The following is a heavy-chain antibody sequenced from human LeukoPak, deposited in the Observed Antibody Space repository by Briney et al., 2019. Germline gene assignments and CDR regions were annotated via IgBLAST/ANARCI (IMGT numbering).Heavy chain of an antibody. Sequence: GGSLRLSCAASGFTFRSSAMSWVRQAPGKGPEWVSAISGSGDSTYYADSVKGRFTVSRDNSKNTLYLQMNSLRAEDTAVYYCAKDSIPRLMVRGLPAPIDYWGQGTLVTVSS. CDR1: GFTFRSSA. D-gene: IGHD3-10*01. CDR3: AKDSIPRLMVRGLPAPIDY. J-gene: IGHJ4*02. V-gene: IGHV3-23*01. CDR2: ISGSGDST.